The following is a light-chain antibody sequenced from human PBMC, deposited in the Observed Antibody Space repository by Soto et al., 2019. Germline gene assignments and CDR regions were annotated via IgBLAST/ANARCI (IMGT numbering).Light chain of an antibody. CDR1: QSISSW. V-gene: IGKV1-5*03. J-gene: IGKJ5*01. Sequence: DIQMTQSPSTLSASVGDRVTITCRASQSISSWLAWYQQKPGKAPKLLIYKASSLESGVPSRFSGNGAGTEFTLTIRSLQPDDFATYYCQQYNSDPITFGQGTRLEIK. CDR2: KAS. CDR3: QQYNSDPIT.